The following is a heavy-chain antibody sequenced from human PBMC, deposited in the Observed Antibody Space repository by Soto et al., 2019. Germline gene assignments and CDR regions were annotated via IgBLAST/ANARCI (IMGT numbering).Heavy chain of an antibody. CDR1: GYTFTSYA. Sequence: QVQLVQSGAEVKKPGASVKVSCKASGYTFTSYAMHWVRQAPGQRLEWMGWINAGNGNTKYSQKFQGRVTITRDTSASTAYMGLSSLRSEDTAVYYCARVGGSPTPLDYWGQGTLVTVSS. D-gene: IGHD1-26*01. CDR2: INAGNGNT. J-gene: IGHJ4*02. V-gene: IGHV1-3*01. CDR3: ARVGGSPTPLDY.